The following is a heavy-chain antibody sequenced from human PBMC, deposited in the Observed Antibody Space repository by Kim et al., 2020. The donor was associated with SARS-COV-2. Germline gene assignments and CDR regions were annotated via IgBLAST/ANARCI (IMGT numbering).Heavy chain of an antibody. D-gene: IGHD3-22*01. J-gene: IGHJ4*02. CDR2: IYYSGST. CDR1: GGSISSSSYY. CDR3: ASLVVITEPNKSPYYFDY. Sequence: SETLSLTCTVSGGSISSSSYYWGWIRQPPGKGLEWIGSIYYSGSTYYNPSLKSRVTISVDTSKNQFSLKLSSVTAADTAVYYCASLVVITEPNKSPYYFDYWGQGTLVTVSS. V-gene: IGHV4-39*01.